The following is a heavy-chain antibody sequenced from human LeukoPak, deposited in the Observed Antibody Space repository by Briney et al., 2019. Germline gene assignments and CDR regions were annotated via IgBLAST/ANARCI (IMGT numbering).Heavy chain of an antibody. V-gene: IGHV3-30*02. J-gene: IGHJ4*02. CDR1: GFTFSSYG. CDR3: AKEDHDFWSGYFGY. CDR2: IRYDGSNK. Sequence: PGGSLRLSCAASGFTFSSYGMHWVRQAPGKGLEWVAFIRYDGSNKYYADSVKGRFTISRDNSKNTLHLQMNSLRAEDTAVYYCAKEDHDFWSGYFGYWGQGTLVTVSS. D-gene: IGHD3-3*01.